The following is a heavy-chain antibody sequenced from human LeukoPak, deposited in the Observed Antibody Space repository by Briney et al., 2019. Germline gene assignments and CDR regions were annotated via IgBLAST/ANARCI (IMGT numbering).Heavy chain of an antibody. CDR3: ATSGRIKRDAFDI. CDR1: GFTFSSYG. Sequence: GGSLRLSCAASGFTFSSYGMHWVRQAPGKGLEWVAVISYDGSNKYYADSVKGRFTVSRDNSKNTLYLQMNSLRAEDTAVYYCATSGRIKRDAFDIWGQGTMVTVSS. J-gene: IGHJ3*02. CDR2: ISYDGSNK. D-gene: IGHD1-26*01. V-gene: IGHV3-30*03.